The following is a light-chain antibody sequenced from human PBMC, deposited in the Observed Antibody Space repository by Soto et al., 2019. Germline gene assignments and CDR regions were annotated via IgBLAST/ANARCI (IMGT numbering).Light chain of an antibody. J-gene: IGKJ5*01. CDR2: GAS. V-gene: IGKV3-15*01. CDR3: QQYDKWPPVT. Sequence: EILMTQSPATLSVSPGETFTFSCRASRSVSNRLAWYQHKPGQAPRLLVYGASTRATGLPARFSGSGSGTEFTLTISSLQSEDSAVYYCQQYDKWPPVTLGQGTRLEIK. CDR1: RSVSNR.